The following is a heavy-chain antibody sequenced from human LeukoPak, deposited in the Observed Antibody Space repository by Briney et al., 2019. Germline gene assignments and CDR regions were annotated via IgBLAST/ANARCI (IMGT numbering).Heavy chain of an antibody. CDR3: ARDLWFGEQG. J-gene: IGHJ4*02. CDR2: IYYSGST. Sequence: SETLSLTCTVSGGSISSSSYYWGWIRQPPGKGLEWIGSIYYSGSTNYNPSLKSRVTISVDKSKNQFSLKLSSVTAADTAVYYCARDLWFGEQGWGQGTLVTVSS. CDR1: GGSISSSSYY. D-gene: IGHD3-10*01. V-gene: IGHV4-39*07.